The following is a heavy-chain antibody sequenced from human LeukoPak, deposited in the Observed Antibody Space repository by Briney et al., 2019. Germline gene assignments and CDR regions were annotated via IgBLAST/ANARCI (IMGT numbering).Heavy chain of an antibody. J-gene: IGHJ4*02. CDR2: ISGSGGST. V-gene: IGHV3-23*01. CDR1: GFTFSSYA. Sequence: GGSLRLSCAASGFTFSSYAMSWVRQAPGKGLEWVSAISGSGGSTYYADSVKGRFTITRDNSKNTLYLQMNSLRAEDTAVYYCAKDQLWTSYFDYWGQGTLVTVSS. D-gene: IGHD5-18*01. CDR3: AKDQLWTSYFDY.